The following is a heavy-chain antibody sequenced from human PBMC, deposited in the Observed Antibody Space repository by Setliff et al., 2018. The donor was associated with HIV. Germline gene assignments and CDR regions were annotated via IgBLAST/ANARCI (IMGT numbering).Heavy chain of an antibody. CDR2: IDPDRGDT. J-gene: IGHJ3*01. Sequence: ASVKVSCKVSGYTFPDYYIQWVRQAPGKGLEWMGLIDPDRGDTVYAEKFQGRVTITADRSKDIGYMKLSSLRSEDTAMYYCAREGGAATIHDSSGYYFQTTPDAFDLWGQGTKVTVSS. D-gene: IGHD3-22*01. CDR1: GYTFPDYY. V-gene: IGHV1-69-2*01. CDR3: AREGGAATIHDSSGYYFQTTPDAFDL.